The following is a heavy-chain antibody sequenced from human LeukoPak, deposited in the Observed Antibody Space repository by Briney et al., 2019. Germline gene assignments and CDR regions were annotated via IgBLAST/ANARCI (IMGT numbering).Heavy chain of an antibody. CDR3: AAYSLDLFDY. Sequence: GGSLRLSCAASGFTFSSYEMNWVRQAPGMGLEWVSYISTSGSTIYYAGSVKGRFTISRDNAENSLYLQMNSLRAEDTAVYYCAAYSLDLFDYWGQGTLVTVSS. CDR1: GFTFSSYE. J-gene: IGHJ4*02. D-gene: IGHD2-21*01. V-gene: IGHV3-48*03. CDR2: ISTSGSTI.